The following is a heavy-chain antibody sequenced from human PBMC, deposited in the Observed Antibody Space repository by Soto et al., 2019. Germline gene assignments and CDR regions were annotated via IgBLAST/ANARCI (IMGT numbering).Heavy chain of an antibody. CDR2: IYYSGST. CDR3: ARHVGSYYNSFAY. V-gene: IGHV4-39*01. CDR1: GGSISSSSYY. J-gene: IGHJ4*02. Sequence: PSETLSLTCTVSGGSISSSSYYWGWIHQPPGKGLEWIGSIYYSGSTYYNPSLKSRVTISVDTSKNQFSLKLSSVTAADTALYYCARHVGSYYNSFAYWGQGTLVTVSS. D-gene: IGHD1-26*01.